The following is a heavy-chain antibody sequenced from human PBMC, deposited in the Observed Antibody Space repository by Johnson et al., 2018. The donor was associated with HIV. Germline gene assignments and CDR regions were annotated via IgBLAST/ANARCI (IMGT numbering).Heavy chain of an antibody. J-gene: IGHJ3*02. D-gene: IGHD6-6*01. CDR1: GFTVSSSY. CDR3: AKGGEYSSSWSAFDI. V-gene: IGHV3-30*18. CDR2: ISYDGSNK. Sequence: QVQLVESGGGVVRPGGSLRLSCEASGFTVSSSYMNWVRQAPGKGLEWVAVISYDGSNKYYADSVKGRFTISRDNSKNTLYLQMNSLRAEDTAVYYCAKGGEYSSSWSAFDIWGQGTMVTVSS.